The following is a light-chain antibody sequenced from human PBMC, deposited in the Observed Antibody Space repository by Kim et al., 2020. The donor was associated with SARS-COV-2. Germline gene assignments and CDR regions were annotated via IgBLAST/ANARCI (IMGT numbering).Light chain of an antibody. V-gene: IGLV3-1*01. CDR2: QDS. CDR1: KLGDKY. Sequence: SVSPGQTASITCSGDKLGDKYACWYQQKPGQPPVLVIYQDSKRPSGIPERFSGSNSGKTATLTISGTQAMDEADYYCQAWDSSTVVFGGGTQLTVL. J-gene: IGLJ2*01. CDR3: QAWDSSTVV.